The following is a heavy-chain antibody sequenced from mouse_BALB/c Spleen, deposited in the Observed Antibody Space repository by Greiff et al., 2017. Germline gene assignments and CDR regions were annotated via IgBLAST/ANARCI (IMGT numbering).Heavy chain of an antibody. CDR1: GFNIKDTY. V-gene: IGHV14-3*02. D-gene: IGHD2-3*01. Sequence: EVQGVESGAELVKPGASVKLSCTASGFNIKDTYMHWVKQRPEQGLEWIGRIDPANGNTKYDPKFQGKATITADTSSNTAYLQLSSLTSEDTAVYYCARERDGYYSFAYWGQGTLVTVSA. CDR3: ARERDGYYSFAY. CDR2: IDPANGNT. J-gene: IGHJ3*01.